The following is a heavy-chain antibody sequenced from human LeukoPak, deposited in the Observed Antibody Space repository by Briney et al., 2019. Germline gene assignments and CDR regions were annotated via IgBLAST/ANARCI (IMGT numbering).Heavy chain of an antibody. CDR3: ARDAYYTVYDSSGSDAFDI. D-gene: IGHD3-22*01. CDR1: GGSISSSSYY. J-gene: IGHJ3*02. Sequence: PSETLSLTCTVSGGSISSSSYYWGWIRQPPGKGLEWIGSIYYSGSTYYNPSLKSRVTISVDTSKNQFSLKLSSVTAADTAVYYCARDAYYTVYDSSGSDAFDIWGQGTMVTVSS. V-gene: IGHV4-39*07. CDR2: IYYSGST.